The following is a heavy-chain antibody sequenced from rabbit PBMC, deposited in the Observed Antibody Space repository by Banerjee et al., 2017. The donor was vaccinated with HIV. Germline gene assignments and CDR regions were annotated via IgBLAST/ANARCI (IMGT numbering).Heavy chain of an antibody. J-gene: IGHJ3*01. CDR3: ARDLAGVIGWNFGL. CDR1: GIDFSSNA. V-gene: IGHV1S45*01. D-gene: IGHD4-1*01. CDR2: IWTDSSGRS. Sequence: QQQLEESGGGLVKPGGTLTLTCKASGIDFSSNAMCWVRQAPGKGLEWIAYIWTDSSGRSYYASWAKGRFTISKASWTTVTLQMTSLTAADTASYFCARDLAGVIGWNFGLWGQGTLVTVS.